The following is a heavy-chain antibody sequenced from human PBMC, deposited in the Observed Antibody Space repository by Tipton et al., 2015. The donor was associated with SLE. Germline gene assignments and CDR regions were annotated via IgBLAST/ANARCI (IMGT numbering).Heavy chain of an antibody. D-gene: IGHD3-22*01. J-gene: IGHJ3*02. Sequence: VQLVQSGAEVKKPGESLKISCKGSEYTFSTYWIGWVRPMPGKGLEWMGIIYPPASDTRYSPSFQGQVTFSVDKSISTAYLQWSSLKASDTAIYYCARMYYLDSSGAHDAFDIWGQGTMVNVSS. CDR3: ARMYYLDSSGAHDAFDI. V-gene: IGHV5-51*03. CDR1: EYTFSTYW. CDR2: IYPPASDT.